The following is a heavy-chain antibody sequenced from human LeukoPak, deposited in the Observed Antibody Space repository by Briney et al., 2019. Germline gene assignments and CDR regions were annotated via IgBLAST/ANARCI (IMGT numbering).Heavy chain of an antibody. V-gene: IGHV1-8*01. Sequence: GASVKVSCKASGYTFTSYDINWVRQATGQGLEWMGWMNPNSGNTGYAQKFQGRVTMTRNTSISTAYMELRSLRSDDTAVYYCARDIPTRLKYYYDSSGYLTDTPFDIWGQGTMVTVSS. J-gene: IGHJ3*02. D-gene: IGHD3-22*01. CDR1: GYTFTSYD. CDR2: MNPNSGNT. CDR3: ARDIPTRLKYYYDSSGYLTDTPFDI.